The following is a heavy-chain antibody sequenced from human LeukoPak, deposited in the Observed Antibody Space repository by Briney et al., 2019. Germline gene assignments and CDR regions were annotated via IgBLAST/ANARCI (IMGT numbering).Heavy chain of an antibody. Sequence: ASVKVSCKASGGTFSSYAISWVRQAPGQGLEWMGGIIPIFGTANYAQKFQGRVTITADKSTSTAYMELSSPRSEDTAVYYCARAYREDGFVNFFDYWGQGTLVTVSS. J-gene: IGHJ4*02. CDR3: ARAYREDGFVNFFDY. V-gene: IGHV1-69*06. CDR2: IIPIFGTA. D-gene: IGHD5-24*01. CDR1: GGTFSSYA.